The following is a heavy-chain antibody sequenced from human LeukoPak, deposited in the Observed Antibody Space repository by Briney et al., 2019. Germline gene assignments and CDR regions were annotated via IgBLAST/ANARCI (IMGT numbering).Heavy chain of an antibody. V-gene: IGHV3-74*01. Sequence: GGSLRLSCAASGFTFGSYWMHWVRQAPGKGLVWVSRINSDGSSTSYADSVKGRFTISRDNAKNTLYLQMNSLRAENTAVYYCERDLYDILTGYYLGWFDPWGQGTLVTVSS. J-gene: IGHJ5*02. D-gene: IGHD3-9*01. CDR2: INSDGSST. CDR1: GFTFGSYW. CDR3: ERDLYDILTGYYLGWFDP.